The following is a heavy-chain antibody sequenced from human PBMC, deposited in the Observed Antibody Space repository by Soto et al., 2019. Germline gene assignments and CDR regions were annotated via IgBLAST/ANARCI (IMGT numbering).Heavy chain of an antibody. Sequence: QVQLVQSGAEVKKPGASVKVSCKTSGYIFHNYGISWVRQAPGQGLEWMGWISDYNGNTKYAQKFQGRVTMATDTSTGTAYMEMRSLRADDTAVYYCAREGYYSGSESYSPPRYYGMDVWGQGTTVTVSS. V-gene: IGHV1-18*01. CDR3: AREGYYSGSESYSPPRYYGMDV. J-gene: IGHJ6*02. D-gene: IGHD3-10*01. CDR2: ISDYNGNT. CDR1: GYIFHNYG.